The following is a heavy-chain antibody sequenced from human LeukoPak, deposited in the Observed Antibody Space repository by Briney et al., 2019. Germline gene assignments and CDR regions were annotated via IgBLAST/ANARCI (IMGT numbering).Heavy chain of an antibody. V-gene: IGHV4-59*01. CDR3: ARSYYDSSGYYPDYFDY. J-gene: IGHJ4*02. CDR1: GGSISSYY. Sequence: SETLSLTCTVSGGSISSYYWSWIRQPPGKGLEWIGYIYYSGSTNYNPSLKSRVTISVDTSKNQSSLKLSSVTAADTAVYYCARSYYDSSGYYPDYFDYWGQGTLVTVSS. D-gene: IGHD3-22*01. CDR2: IYYSGST.